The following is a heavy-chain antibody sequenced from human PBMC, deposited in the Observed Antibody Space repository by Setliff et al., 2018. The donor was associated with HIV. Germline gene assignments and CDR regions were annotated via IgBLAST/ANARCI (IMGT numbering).Heavy chain of an antibody. CDR2: ISNNGGST. CDR1: GFTFSSYA. D-gene: IGHD3-22*01. J-gene: IGHJ4*02. Sequence: GGSLRLSCAASGFTFSSYAMSWVRQAPGKGLEYVSGISNNGGSTYFADSVKGRFTISRDNSKNTLYLQMNSLRAEDTAVYYCAKETFYYDSSGYWPEPGYYFDYWGQGTLVTVSS. V-gene: IGHV3-23*01. CDR3: AKETFYYDSSGYWPEPGYYFDY.